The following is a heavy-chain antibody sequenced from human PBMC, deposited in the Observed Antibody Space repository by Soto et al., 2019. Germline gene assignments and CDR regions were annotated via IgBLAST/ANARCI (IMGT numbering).Heavy chain of an antibody. CDR2: IYHTEST. CDR1: GHSISSGFYY. CDR3: ARYDAVPKLQYGMGV. V-gene: IGHV4-38-2*01. D-gene: IGHD2-15*01. Sequence: PSETLSLTCAVSGHSISSGFYYWGWVRQPPGKGLEWIGSIYHTESTYYNPSLKSRVTMSVDTSKNQLSLKLSSMTAADTAVYFCARYDAVPKLQYGMGVWGQGTTVTVSS. J-gene: IGHJ6*02.